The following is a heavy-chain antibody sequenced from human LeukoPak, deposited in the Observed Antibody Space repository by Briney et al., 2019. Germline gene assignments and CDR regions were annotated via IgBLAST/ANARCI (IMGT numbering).Heavy chain of an antibody. CDR3: ARSEYSYGADAFDI. D-gene: IGHD5-18*01. CDR2: IYYSGST. J-gene: IGHJ3*02. V-gene: IGHV4-59*01. Sequence: SETLSLTCTVFGGSISSYYWSWIRQPPGKGLEGFGYIYYSGSTTYTPSLKSPVTISVDTSKNPFSLKLSSVTAADTAVYYCARSEYSYGADAFDIWGEGTMVTASS. CDR1: GGSISSYY.